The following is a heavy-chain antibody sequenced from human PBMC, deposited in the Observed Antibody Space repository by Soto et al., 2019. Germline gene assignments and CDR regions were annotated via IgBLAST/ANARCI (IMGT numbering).Heavy chain of an antibody. CDR1: GFTFSSYG. V-gene: IGHV3-30*18. CDR2: ISYDGNNK. J-gene: IGHJ4*02. CDR3: AKGLPLWFGESYFIY. D-gene: IGHD3-10*01. Sequence: QVQLVESGGGVVQPGRSLRLSCAASGFTFSSYGMHWVRQAPGKGLEWVAVISYDGNNKYYSDSVKGRFTVSRDNSKNTLYLQMNRLRDEDTAGYYFAKGLPLWFGESYFIYCGQGTLVPVSS.